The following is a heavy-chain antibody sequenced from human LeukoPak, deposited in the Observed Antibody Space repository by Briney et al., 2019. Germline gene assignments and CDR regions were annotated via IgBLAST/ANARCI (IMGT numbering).Heavy chain of an antibody. V-gene: IGHV4-39*01. Sequence: SETLSLTCTVSGGSISSYYWGWIRQPPGKGLEWIGSIYYSGSTYYNPSLKSRVTISVDTSKNQFSLKLSSVTAADTAVYYCASISGSYYGNAFDIWGQGTMVTVSS. D-gene: IGHD1-26*01. CDR1: GGSISSYY. CDR2: IYYSGST. J-gene: IGHJ3*02. CDR3: ASISGSYYGNAFDI.